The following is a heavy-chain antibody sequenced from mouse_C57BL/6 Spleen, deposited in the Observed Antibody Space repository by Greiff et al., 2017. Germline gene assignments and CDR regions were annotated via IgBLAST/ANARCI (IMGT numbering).Heavy chain of an antibody. V-gene: IGHV1-18*01. Sequence: EVQLQQSGPELVKPGASVKIPCKASGYTFTDYNMDWVKQSHGKSLEWIGDINPNNGGTIYNQKFKGKATLTVDKSSSTAYMELRSLTSEDTAVYYCARRRGGYDYDEGAMDYWGQGTSVTVSS. CDR3: ARRRGGYDYDEGAMDY. CDR1: GYTFTDYN. D-gene: IGHD2-4*01. J-gene: IGHJ4*01. CDR2: INPNNGGT.